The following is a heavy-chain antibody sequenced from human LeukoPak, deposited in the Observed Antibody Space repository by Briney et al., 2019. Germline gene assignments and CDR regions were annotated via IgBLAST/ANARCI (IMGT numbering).Heavy chain of an antibody. J-gene: IGHJ4*02. CDR2: INPNSGGT. CDR3: ASEPVGFGEWGFFDY. Sequence: GASVKVACKACGYTFTGYYMHWVRQAPGQGLEWMGWINPNSGGTNYAQKFQGWVTMTRDTSISTAYMELSRLRSDDTAVYYCASEPVGFGEWGFFDYWGQGTLVTVSS. CDR1: GYTFTGYY. D-gene: IGHD3-10*01. V-gene: IGHV1-2*04.